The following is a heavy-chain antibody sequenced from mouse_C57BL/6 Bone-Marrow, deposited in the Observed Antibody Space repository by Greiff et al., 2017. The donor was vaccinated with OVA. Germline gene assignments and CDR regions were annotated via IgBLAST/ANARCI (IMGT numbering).Heavy chain of an antibody. CDR2: INPSNGGT. V-gene: IGHV1-53*01. CDR3: ARGGSSPAWFAY. D-gene: IGHD1-1*01. Sequence: QVHVKQPGTELVKPGASVKLSCKASGYTFTSYWMHWVKQRPGQGLEWIGNINPSNGGTNYNEKFKSKATLTVDKSSSTAYMQLSSLTSEDSAVYYCARGGSSPAWFAYWGQGTLVTVSA. J-gene: IGHJ3*01. CDR1: GYTFTSYW.